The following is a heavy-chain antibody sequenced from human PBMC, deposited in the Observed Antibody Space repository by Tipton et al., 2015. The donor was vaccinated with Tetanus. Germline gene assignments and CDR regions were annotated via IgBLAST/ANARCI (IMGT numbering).Heavy chain of an antibody. V-gene: IGHV3-23*01. CDR1: GFTFSSYG. D-gene: IGHD4-17*01. CDR3: ARETSLTTSY. Sequence: SLRLSCAASGFTFSSYGMSWVRQAPAKGLEWVSGISGSGDSTYYADSVKGRFTISRDNSKNTLFLQMNSLRADDTAVYYCARETSLTTSYWGQGTLVTVSS. CDR2: ISGSGDST. J-gene: IGHJ1*01.